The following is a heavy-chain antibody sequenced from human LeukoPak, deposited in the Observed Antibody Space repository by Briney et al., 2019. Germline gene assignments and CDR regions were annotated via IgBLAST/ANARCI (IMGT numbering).Heavy chain of an antibody. Sequence: PGGSLRLSCAASGFTFSNYWMHWVRQTPGEGLVCVSLIKGDGSSTTYADSVRGRFTISRDNAKDSLFLQIDSLRLEDTAMYYCARAGNFDRGGWGPGTLVTVSS. CDR3: ARAGNFDRGG. V-gene: IGHV3-74*01. CDR1: GFTFSNYW. D-gene: IGHD1-14*01. CDR2: IKGDGSST. J-gene: IGHJ4*02.